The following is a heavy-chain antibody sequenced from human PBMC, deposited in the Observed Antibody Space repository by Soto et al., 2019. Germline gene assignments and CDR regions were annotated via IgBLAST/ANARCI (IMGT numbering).Heavy chain of an antibody. CDR1: GYTFTSYG. J-gene: IGHJ4*02. D-gene: IGHD5-12*01. CDR2: ISAYTADT. Sequence: GASVKVSCTASGYTFTSYGISWVRQGPGQGLEWMGWISAYTADTKYAQRLQDRVTMTTDTSTSTAYMELGSLRSDDTAVYYCARDLGATKASRCLDYWGQGALVTVSS. CDR3: ARDLGATKASRCLDY. V-gene: IGHV1-18*01.